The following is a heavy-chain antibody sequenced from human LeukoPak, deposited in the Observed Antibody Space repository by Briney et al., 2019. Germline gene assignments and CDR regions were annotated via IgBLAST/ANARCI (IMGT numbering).Heavy chain of an antibody. CDR2: ISSSSSYT. Sequence: GGSLRLSCAASGFTFSDYYMSWIRQAPGKGLEWVSYISSSSSYTNYADSVKGRFTISRDNAKNTLYLQMSSLRAEDTGVYYCARAMGSIVDFWGQGTLVTVSS. J-gene: IGHJ4*02. CDR3: ARAMGSIVDF. CDR1: GFTFSDYY. D-gene: IGHD6-6*01. V-gene: IGHV3-11*06.